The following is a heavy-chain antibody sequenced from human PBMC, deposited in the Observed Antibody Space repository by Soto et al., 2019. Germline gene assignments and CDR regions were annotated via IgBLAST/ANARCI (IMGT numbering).Heavy chain of an antibody. D-gene: IGHD6-13*01. CDR2: INAGNGNT. CDR3: ARDRSIAAAGTFFYYYYGMDV. CDR1: GYTFTSYA. Sequence: ASVKVSCRASGYTFTSYAMHWVRQAPGQRLEWMGWINAGNGNTKYSQKFQGRVTITRDTSASTAYMELSSLRSEDTAVYYCARDRSIAAAGTFFYYYYGMDVWGQGTTVTVSS. V-gene: IGHV1-3*01. J-gene: IGHJ6*02.